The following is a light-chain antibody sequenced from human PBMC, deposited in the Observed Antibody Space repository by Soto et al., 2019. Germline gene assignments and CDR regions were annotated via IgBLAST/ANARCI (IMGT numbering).Light chain of an antibody. V-gene: IGLV1-44*01. CDR1: SSNIGGNT. J-gene: IGLJ3*02. CDR3: AAWDDSLNGWV. Sequence: QSVLTQPPSVSGTPGQRVTISCSGSSSNIGGNTVNWYQQLPGTAPKLLIYSNNQWPSGVPDRFSGSKSGTSASLAISGLQSEDEADYYCAAWDDSLNGWVFGGGTKLTVL. CDR2: SNN.